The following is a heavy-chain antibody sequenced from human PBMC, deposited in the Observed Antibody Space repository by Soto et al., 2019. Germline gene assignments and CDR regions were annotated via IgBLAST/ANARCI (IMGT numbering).Heavy chain of an antibody. CDR1: GGTFSSYT. CDR3: ARDGPTDGGYDGSDY. J-gene: IGHJ4*02. D-gene: IGHD5-12*01. CDR2: IIPILGIA. Sequence: GASVKVSCKASGGTFSSYTISWVRQAPGQGLEWMGRIIPILGIANYAQKFQGRVTITADKSTSTAYMELSSLRSEDTAVYYCARDGPTDGGYDGSDYWGQGTLVTVSS. V-gene: IGHV1-69*04.